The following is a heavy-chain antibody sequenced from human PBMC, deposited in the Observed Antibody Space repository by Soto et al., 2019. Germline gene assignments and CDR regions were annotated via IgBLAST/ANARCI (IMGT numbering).Heavy chain of an antibody. Sequence: GASVKVSCKASGYTFSSYAMHWVRQAPGQRLEWMGWISSGNDNTKYSQKFQDRVTITRDTSANTAYMELSSLTFEDTAVYYCARDEGVATGNWGQGTLVTVSS. V-gene: IGHV1-3*04. J-gene: IGHJ4*02. CDR1: GYTFSSYA. CDR2: ISSGNDNT. D-gene: IGHD1-1*01. CDR3: ARDEGVATGN.